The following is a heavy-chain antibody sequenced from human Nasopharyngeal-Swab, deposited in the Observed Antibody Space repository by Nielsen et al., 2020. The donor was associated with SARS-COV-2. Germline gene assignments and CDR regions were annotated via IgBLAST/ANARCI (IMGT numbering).Heavy chain of an antibody. CDR3: AKGGRIAVAGNA. CDR2: LGTAGDT. Sequence: GGSLRLSCIASGFTSSTSSLTWLRQPPGKGLQWVSTLGTAGDTYYADSVKGRFTISRDNSKNTLYLQMNSLRAEDTAVYYCAKGGRIAVAGNAGGQGTLVTVSS. D-gene: IGHD6-19*01. J-gene: IGHJ4*02. V-gene: IGHV3-23*01. CDR1: GFTSSTSS.